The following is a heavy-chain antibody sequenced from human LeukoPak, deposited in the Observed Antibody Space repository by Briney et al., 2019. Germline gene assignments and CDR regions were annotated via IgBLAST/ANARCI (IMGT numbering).Heavy chain of an antibody. CDR1: GYTFTGYY. CDR2: INPNSGGT. D-gene: IGHD6-19*01. V-gene: IGHV1-2*02. CDR3: ARGTGYSSGWPVLAPLDY. J-gene: IGHJ4*02. Sequence: ASVKVSCKASGYTFTGYYMHWVRQAPGQGLEWMGCINPNSGGTNYAQKFQGRVTMTRDTSISRAYMELSRLRSDDTAVYYCARGTGYSSGWPVLAPLDYWGQGTLVTVSS.